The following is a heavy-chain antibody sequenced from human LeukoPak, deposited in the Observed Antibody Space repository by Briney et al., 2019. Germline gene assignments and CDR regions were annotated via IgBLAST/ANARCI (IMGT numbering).Heavy chain of an antibody. CDR2: ITGTT. Sequence: GGSLRLSCAASGFTFSSYAMGWVRQAPGKGLEWVSGITGTTYYADSVKGRLTISRDNSQNTLYLQMNSLRAEDTGVYYCAKGSGTSGYYFDNWGQGTLVTVSS. V-gene: IGHV3-23*01. CDR3: AKGSGTSGYYFDN. D-gene: IGHD3-22*01. J-gene: IGHJ4*02. CDR1: GFTFSSYA.